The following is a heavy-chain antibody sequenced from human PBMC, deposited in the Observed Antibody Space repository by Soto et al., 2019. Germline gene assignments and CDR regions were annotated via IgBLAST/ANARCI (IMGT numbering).Heavy chain of an antibody. CDR2: ISYSGST. V-gene: IGHV4-59*01. Sequence: QVQLQESGPGLVKPSETLSLTCTVSGDSISSYYWNWIRQPPGKGPEWTGYISYSGSTNYNPSLQSRVTISVDTSKNQFSLNLSSVPAADTAVYYCARARGITCSFDYWGQGTLVTVSS. CDR1: GDSISSYY. CDR3: ARARGITCSFDY. D-gene: IGHD2-15*01. J-gene: IGHJ4*02.